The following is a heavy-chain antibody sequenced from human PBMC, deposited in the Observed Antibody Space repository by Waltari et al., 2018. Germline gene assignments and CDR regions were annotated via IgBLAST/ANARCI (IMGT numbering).Heavy chain of an antibody. CDR3: ARDPTFIAARAH. Sequence: QLQLQESGPGLVKLSETLSLTCTVSGGSISSSSYYWGWIRQPPGKGLEWIGSIYYSGSPYYNPSLTSRVTISVDTSKNQFSLKLSSVTAADTAVYYCARDPTFIAARAHWGQGTLVTVSS. V-gene: IGHV4-39*07. CDR1: GGSISSSSYY. J-gene: IGHJ4*02. CDR2: IYYSGSP. D-gene: IGHD6-6*01.